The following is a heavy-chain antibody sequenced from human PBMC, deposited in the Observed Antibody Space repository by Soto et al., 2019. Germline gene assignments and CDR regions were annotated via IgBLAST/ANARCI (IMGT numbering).Heavy chain of an antibody. CDR2: INHSGST. J-gene: IGHJ3*02. Sequence: PSETLSLTCAVYGGSFSGYYWSWIRQPPGKGLEWIGEINHSGSTNYNPSLKSRVTISVDTSKNQFSLKLSSVTAADTAVYYCARRRRGYSYGYGVPNAFDIWGQGTMVTVSS. D-gene: IGHD5-18*01. CDR3: ARRRRGYSYGYGVPNAFDI. CDR1: GGSFSGYY. V-gene: IGHV4-34*01.